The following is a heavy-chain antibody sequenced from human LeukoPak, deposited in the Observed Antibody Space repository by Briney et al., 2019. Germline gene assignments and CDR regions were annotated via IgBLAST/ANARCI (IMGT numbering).Heavy chain of an antibody. D-gene: IGHD4-17*01. CDR2: IYSSGSA. CDR3: ARYHGDPKYFQL. CDR1: GGSLSNYY. V-gene: IGHV4-59*01. Sequence: SETLSLTCSVSGGSLSNYYWTWIRRPPGKGLEWIGYIYSSGSANYNPSLKSRVNISVDSSNPQFPLRLISVTAADTAVYYCARYHGDPKYFQLWGQAPWSPSPQ. J-gene: IGHJ1*01.